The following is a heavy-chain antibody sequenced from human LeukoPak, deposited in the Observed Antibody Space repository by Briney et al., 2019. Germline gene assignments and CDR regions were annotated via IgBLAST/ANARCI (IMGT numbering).Heavy chain of an antibody. CDR2: INHSGST. Sequence: SETLSLTCAVYGGSFSGYCWSWIRQPPGKGLEWIGEINHSGSTNYNPSLKSRVTISVDTSKNQFSLKLSSVTAADTAVYYCAHGDYEYFQHWGQGTLVTVSS. V-gene: IGHV4-34*01. J-gene: IGHJ1*01. CDR3: AHGDYEYFQH. D-gene: IGHD4-17*01. CDR1: GGSFSGYC.